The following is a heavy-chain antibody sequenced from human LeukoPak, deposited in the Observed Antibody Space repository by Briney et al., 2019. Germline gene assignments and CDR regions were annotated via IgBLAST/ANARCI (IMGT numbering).Heavy chain of an antibody. CDR3: TTITMIREHEDY. CDR2: IKSKTDGGTT. V-gene: IGHV3-15*01. Sequence: PGGSLRLSCAASGFTFSKAWMSWVRQAPGKGPEWVGRIKSKTDGGTTDYAAPVKGRFTISRDDSRNTLSLQMNSLKTEDTAVYYCTTITMIREHEDYWGQGTLVTVSS. D-gene: IGHD3-10*01. J-gene: IGHJ4*02. CDR1: GFTFSKAW.